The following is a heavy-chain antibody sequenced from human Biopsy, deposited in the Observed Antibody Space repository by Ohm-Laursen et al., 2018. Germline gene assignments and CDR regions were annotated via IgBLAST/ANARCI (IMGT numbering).Heavy chain of an antibody. CDR1: GYTFPSYG. D-gene: IGHD3-22*01. CDR2: ISAYNGNR. CDR3: AREEDNSGYDYYGMDV. V-gene: IGHV1-18*01. J-gene: IGHJ6*02. Sequence: ASVKVSCKASGYTFPSYGISWVRQAPGQGLEWMGWISAYNGNRNYAQKFQGRVTMTTDTSTSTAYMELRSLRSDDTAVYFCAREEDNSGYDYYGMDVWGQGTTVFVSS.